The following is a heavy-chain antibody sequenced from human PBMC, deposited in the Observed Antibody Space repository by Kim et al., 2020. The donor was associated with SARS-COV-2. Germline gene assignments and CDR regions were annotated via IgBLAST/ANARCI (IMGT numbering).Heavy chain of an antibody. CDR1: GGSFSGYY. D-gene: IGHD5-18*01. Sequence: SETLSLTCAVDGGSFSGYYWSWNRQPPGKGLEWIGEINHSGSTNYNPSLKSRVTISVDTSKNQFSLKLSSVTAADTAVYYCARGKRQLWFRWFDPWGQGTLVTVSS. CDR3: ARGKRQLWFRWFDP. J-gene: IGHJ5*02. V-gene: IGHV4-34*01. CDR2: INHSGST.